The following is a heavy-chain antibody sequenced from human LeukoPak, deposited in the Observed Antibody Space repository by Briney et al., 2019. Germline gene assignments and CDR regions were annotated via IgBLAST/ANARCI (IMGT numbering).Heavy chain of an antibody. D-gene: IGHD3-22*01. V-gene: IGHV3-48*03. CDR3: AQTGYESSGFGSYFDY. Sequence: PGRCLRLSCAASPFTFTNYEMNCVRQAPGKGLEWVSYISSSGSTIYYADSVKGRFTVSRDNSKNSLYLQMNSLRPNDYALHYSAQTGYESSGFGSYFDYWGEGSLSASLQ. J-gene: IGHJ4*02. CDR1: PFTFTNYE. CDR2: ISSSGSTI.